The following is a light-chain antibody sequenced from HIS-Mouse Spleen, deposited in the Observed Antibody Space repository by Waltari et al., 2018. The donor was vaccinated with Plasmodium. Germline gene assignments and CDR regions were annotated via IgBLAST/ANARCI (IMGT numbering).Light chain of an antibody. CDR1: QSVSSN. Sequence: EIVMTQSPATLSVSPGERATLSCRASQSVSSNLAWYQQKPGQAPRLRIYGASTRATGIPARFSGSGSGKEFTLTISSLQSEDFAVYYCQQYKNWSFTFGPGTKVDIK. CDR2: GAS. V-gene: IGKV3-15*01. CDR3: QQYKNWSFT. J-gene: IGKJ3*01.